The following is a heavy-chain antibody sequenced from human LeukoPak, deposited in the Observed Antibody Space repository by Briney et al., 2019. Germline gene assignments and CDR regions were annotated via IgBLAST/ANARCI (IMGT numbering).Heavy chain of an antibody. D-gene: IGHD1-7*01. Sequence: SETLSLTCTVSGGSINTYFWTWIRQPAGKGLQWIGRIYPSGSTNYSPSLKSRLTMSVDTSNNQFSLKLSSVTAADTAVYYCARDLGWNYFLGDYWGQGTLVTVSS. J-gene: IGHJ4*02. CDR3: ARDLGWNYFLGDY. CDR1: GGSINTYF. CDR2: IYPSGST. V-gene: IGHV4-4*07.